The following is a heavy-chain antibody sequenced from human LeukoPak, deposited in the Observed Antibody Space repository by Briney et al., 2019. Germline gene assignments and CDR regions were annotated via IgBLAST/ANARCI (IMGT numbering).Heavy chain of an antibody. J-gene: IGHJ4*02. Sequence: GGSLRLSCAASGFTFSSYSMNWVRQAPGKGLEWVSSISSSSSCIYYADSVKGRFTISRDNAKNSLYLQMNSLRAEDTAVYYCARDGYSSSWSLYFDYWGQGTLVTVSS. CDR3: ARDGYSSSWSLYFDY. D-gene: IGHD6-13*01. CDR1: GFTFSSYS. CDR2: ISSSSSCI. V-gene: IGHV3-21*01.